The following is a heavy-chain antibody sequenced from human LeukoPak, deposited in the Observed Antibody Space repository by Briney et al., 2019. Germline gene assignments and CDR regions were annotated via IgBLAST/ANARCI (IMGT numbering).Heavy chain of an antibody. Sequence: SGGSLRLSCAASGFTFSTSWMNWVRQAPGKGLEWVANIKEDGSEEYYVDSVKGRFTISRDNARKSLYLQMNSLRAEDTALYYCARVGSEEGYYFDYWGQGTLVTVSS. CDR3: ARVGSEEGYYFDY. CDR2: IKEDGSEE. V-gene: IGHV3-7*03. J-gene: IGHJ4*02. D-gene: IGHD2-15*01. CDR1: GFTFSTSW.